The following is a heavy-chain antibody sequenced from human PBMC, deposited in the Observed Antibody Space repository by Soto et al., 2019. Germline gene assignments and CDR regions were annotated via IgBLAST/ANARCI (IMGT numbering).Heavy chain of an antibody. CDR1: GYTFTSYD. D-gene: IGHD3-22*01. CDR2: IIPILGIA. V-gene: IGHV1-69*04. CDR3: ARAAYYYDSSGYYPGDY. J-gene: IGHJ4*02. Sequence: AASVKVSCKASGYTFTSYDMHWVRQAPGQRLEWMGRIIPILGIANYAQKFQGRVTITADKSTSTAYMELSSLRSEDTAVYYCARAAYYYDSSGYYPGDYWGQGSLVTVSS.